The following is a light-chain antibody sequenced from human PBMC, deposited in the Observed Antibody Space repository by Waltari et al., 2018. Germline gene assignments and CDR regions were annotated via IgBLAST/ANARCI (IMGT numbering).Light chain of an antibody. J-gene: IGLJ3*02. CDR2: DNN. Sequence: QSVLTQPPSVSAAPGQEVTISCSGRSPNIGTTYVSWYQQPPGTTPKRLIYDNNKRPSGIPDRFSGSKSGTSATLGITGLQTGDEADYYCGTWDSSLSAWVFGGGTKLTVL. CDR3: GTWDSSLSAWV. CDR1: SPNIGTTY. V-gene: IGLV1-51*01.